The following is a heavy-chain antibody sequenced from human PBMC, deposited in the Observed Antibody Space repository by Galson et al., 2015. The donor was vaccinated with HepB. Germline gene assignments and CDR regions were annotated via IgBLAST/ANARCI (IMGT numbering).Heavy chain of an antibody. CDR2: INRGGTTR. CDR3: VKEGSWFGGDWFDP. Sequence: SLRLSCAGSGFIFRHHAMAWIRQAPGKGLEWVSGINRGGTTRSYSDAVKGRFSISRDNSKDTVFLQMDNLRAEDTAVYYCVKEGSWFGGDWFDPWGQGALVTVS. CDR1: GFIFRHHA. D-gene: IGHD3-16*01. J-gene: IGHJ5*02. V-gene: IGHV3-23*03.